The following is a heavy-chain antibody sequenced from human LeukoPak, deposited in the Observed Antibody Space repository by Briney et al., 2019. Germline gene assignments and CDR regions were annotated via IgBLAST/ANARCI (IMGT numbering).Heavy chain of an antibody. V-gene: IGHV3-21*04. CDR3: ATSTLILRLIFDY. D-gene: IGHD3-10*01. Sequence: GGSLRLACAASGFTFSSYSMNWVRQAPGKGLEWVSSISSSSSYIYYADSVKGRFTISRDNAKNSLYLQMNSLRAEDTAVYYCATSTLILRLIFDYWGQGTLVTVSS. J-gene: IGHJ4*02. CDR1: GFTFSSYS. CDR2: ISSSSSYI.